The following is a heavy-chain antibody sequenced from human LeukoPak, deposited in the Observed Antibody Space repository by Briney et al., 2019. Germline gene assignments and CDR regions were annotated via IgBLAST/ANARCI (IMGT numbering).Heavy chain of an antibody. CDR2: ISGNGGST. CDR1: GFTFSSFA. V-gene: IGHV3-23*01. Sequence: GGSLRLSCTASGFTFSSFAMSWVRQAPGKGLEWVSAISGNGGSTYYADSVKGRFTISRDNSKNTLYLQMNSLRAEDTAVYYCAKSERVVYGSGHYYALDYWGQGTLLTVSS. J-gene: IGHJ4*02. CDR3: AKSERVVYGSGHYYALDY. D-gene: IGHD3-10*01.